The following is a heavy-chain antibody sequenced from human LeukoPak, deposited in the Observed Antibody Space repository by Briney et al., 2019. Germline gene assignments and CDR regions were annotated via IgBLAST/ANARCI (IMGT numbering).Heavy chain of an antibody. V-gene: IGHV4-61*08. CDR2: IYYSGST. Sequence: SETLSLTCTVSGGSISSGDYYWSWIRQPPGMGLEWIGYIYYSGSTNYNPSLKSRVTISADTSKKQFSLNLSSVTAADTAVYYCARPTSGTRLTNKYNWFDPWGQGTLVTVSS. CDR1: GGSISSGDYY. D-gene: IGHD1-1*01. CDR3: ARPTSGTRLTNKYNWFDP. J-gene: IGHJ5*02.